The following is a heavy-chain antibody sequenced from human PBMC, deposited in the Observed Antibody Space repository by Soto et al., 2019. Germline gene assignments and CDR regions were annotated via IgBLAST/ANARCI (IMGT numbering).Heavy chain of an antibody. CDR1: GYTFTSYD. J-gene: IGHJ5*02. D-gene: IGHD3-3*01. CDR2: MNPNSGNT. CDR3: ARGLRFLEWLLEYNWFDP. Sequence: ASVKVSWKASGYTFTSYDINWVRQATGQGLEWMGWMNPNSGNTGYAQKFQGRVTMTRNTSISTAYMELSSLRSEDTAVYYCARGLRFLEWLLEYNWFDPWGQGTLVTVSS. V-gene: IGHV1-8*01.